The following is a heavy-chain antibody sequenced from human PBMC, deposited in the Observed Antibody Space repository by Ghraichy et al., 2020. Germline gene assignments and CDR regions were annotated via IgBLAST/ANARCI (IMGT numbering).Heavy chain of an antibody. D-gene: IGHD3-9*01. J-gene: IGHJ4*02. CDR2: ISDSGGST. CDR1: GFTFSSYA. V-gene: IGHV3-23*01. CDR3: AKGGYFDWIDY. Sequence: GGSLRLSCAASGFTFSSYAMSWVRKAPGKGLEWVPAISDSGGSTYYADSVKGRFTFSRDNSKNTLYLQVNSLRAEDTAVYYCAKGGYFDWIDYWGQGTLVTVSS.